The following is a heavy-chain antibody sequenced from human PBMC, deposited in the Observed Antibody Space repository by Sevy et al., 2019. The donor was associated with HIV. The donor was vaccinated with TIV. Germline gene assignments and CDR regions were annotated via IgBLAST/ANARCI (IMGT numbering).Heavy chain of an antibody. Sequence: GGYLRLSCTAPRLTLGSYWMHWVRQAPGKGLVWVSGVNSDGSSTNYADSVKGRFTISRDNAKNTLSLQMNSLRVEDTAIYRGVASNTWEDNWGQGTLVTVSS. D-gene: IGHD2-2*01. CDR2: VNSDGSST. J-gene: IGHJ4*02. CDR3: VASNTWEDN. V-gene: IGHV3-74*01. CDR1: RLTLGSYW.